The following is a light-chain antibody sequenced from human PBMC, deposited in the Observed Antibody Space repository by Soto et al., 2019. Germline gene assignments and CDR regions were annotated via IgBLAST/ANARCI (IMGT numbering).Light chain of an antibody. Sequence: QAVLTQPPSVSGAPGQRVTISCTGSSSNIGAGYDVHWYQQLPGTAPKLLIYGNSNRPSGVPDRFSGSKSGTSASLAITGLQAEDEADYYCASWEDSLNGWVIGGETKLTVL. CDR2: GNS. J-gene: IGLJ3*02. V-gene: IGLV1-40*01. CDR1: SSNIGAGYD. CDR3: ASWEDSLNGWV.